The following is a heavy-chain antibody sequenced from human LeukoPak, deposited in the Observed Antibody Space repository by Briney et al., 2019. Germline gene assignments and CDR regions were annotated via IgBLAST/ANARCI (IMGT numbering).Heavy chain of an antibody. CDR1: GGSIRSSSYY. D-gene: IGHD3-10*01. CDR2: IYYSGST. J-gene: IGHJ4*02. V-gene: IGHV4-39*01. Sequence: SETLSLTCTVSGGSIRSSSYYWGWIRQPPEKGVEWIGNIYYSGSTYYNPSFKSRVTISVDTSKNQFSLKMRSVTAADTAVYYCARLLWFGELSTSFDYWGQGTLVTVSS. CDR3: ARLLWFGELSTSFDY.